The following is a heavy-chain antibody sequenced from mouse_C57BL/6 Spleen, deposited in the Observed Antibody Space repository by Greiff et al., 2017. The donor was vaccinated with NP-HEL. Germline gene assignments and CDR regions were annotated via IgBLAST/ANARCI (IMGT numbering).Heavy chain of an antibody. CDR2: IRNKANNHAT. CDR3: TGQTAQATSFAY. J-gene: IGHJ3*01. D-gene: IGHD3-2*02. Sequence: EVKVEESGGGLVQPGGSMKLSCAASGFTFSDAWMDWVRQSPEKGLEWVAEIRNKANNHATYYAESVKGRFTISRDDSKSSVYLQMNSLRAEDTGIYYCTGQTAQATSFAYWGQGTLVTVSA. V-gene: IGHV6-6*01. CDR1: GFTFSDAW.